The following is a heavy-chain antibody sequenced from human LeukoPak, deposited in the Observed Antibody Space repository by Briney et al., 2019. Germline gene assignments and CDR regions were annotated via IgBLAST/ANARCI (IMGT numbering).Heavy chain of an antibody. D-gene: IGHD2-2*02. Sequence: ASVKVSCKASGYTFTGYYMHWVRQAPGQGLEWMGWINPNSGGTNYAQKFQGRVTMTRDTSISTAYMELSRLRSDDTAVYYCARVLVVPAAIYGGGWFDPWGQGTLVTVFS. J-gene: IGHJ5*02. V-gene: IGHV1-2*02. CDR2: INPNSGGT. CDR3: ARVLVVPAAIYGGGWFDP. CDR1: GYTFTGYY.